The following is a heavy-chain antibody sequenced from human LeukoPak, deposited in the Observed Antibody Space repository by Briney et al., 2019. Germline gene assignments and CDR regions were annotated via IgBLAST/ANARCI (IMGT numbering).Heavy chain of an antibody. J-gene: IGHJ6*02. CDR1: GGSISSYY. D-gene: IGHD2-2*01. V-gene: IGHV4-59*12. CDR2: IYYSGST. Sequence: SETLSLTCTVSGGSISSYYWSWIRQPPGKGLEWIGYIYYSGSTNYNPSLKSRVTISVDTSKNQFSLKLSSVTAADTAVYYCARDGGCSSTSCPYYYYGMDVWGQGTTVTVSS. CDR3: ARDGGCSSTSCPYYYYGMDV.